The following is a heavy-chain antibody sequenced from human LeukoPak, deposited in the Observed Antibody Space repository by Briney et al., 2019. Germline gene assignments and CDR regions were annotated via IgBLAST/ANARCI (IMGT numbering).Heavy chain of an antibody. D-gene: IGHD3-16*01. J-gene: IGHJ6*03. CDR3: ARDRNDYIWGSYYVDV. Sequence: SETLSLTCTVSGGSISSYYWSWIRQPAGKGLEWIGRIYTSGSTNYNPSLKSRVTMSVDTSKNQFSLKLSSVTAADTAVYYCARDRNDYIWGSYYVDVWGKGTTVTVSS. CDR1: GGSISSYY. V-gene: IGHV4-4*07. CDR2: IYTSGST.